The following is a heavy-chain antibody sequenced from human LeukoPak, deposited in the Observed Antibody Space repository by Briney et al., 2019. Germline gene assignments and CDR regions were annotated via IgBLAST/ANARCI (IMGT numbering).Heavy chain of an antibody. CDR1: EYTFVNHF. Sequence: GASVKVSCKASEYTFVNHFIHWVQQAPGQGLEWMGTINPRDRSTSYAEKFKGRVTMTSDTSTSTVYMDLSNLRSEDTAVYYCARDRASFENRVSYYYGLDVWGKGTTVTVSS. J-gene: IGHJ6*04. CDR3: ARDRASFENRVSYYYGLDV. D-gene: IGHD2/OR15-2a*01. CDR2: INPRDRST. V-gene: IGHV1-46*01.